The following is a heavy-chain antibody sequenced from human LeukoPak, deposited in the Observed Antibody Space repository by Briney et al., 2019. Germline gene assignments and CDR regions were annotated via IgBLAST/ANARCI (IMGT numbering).Heavy chain of an antibody. CDR2: ISWNSGSI. CDR3: AKDMSVAGIDY. Sequence: GGSLRLTCAASGFTFDDYAMHWVRQAPGKGLEWVSGISWNSGSIGYADSVKGRFTISRDNAKNSLYLQMNSLRAEDTALYYCAKDMSVAGIDYWGQGTLVTVSS. J-gene: IGHJ4*02. CDR1: GFTFDDYA. V-gene: IGHV3-9*01. D-gene: IGHD6-19*01.